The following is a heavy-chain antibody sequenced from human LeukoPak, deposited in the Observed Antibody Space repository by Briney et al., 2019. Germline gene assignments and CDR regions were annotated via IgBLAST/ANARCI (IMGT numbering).Heavy chain of an antibody. CDR2: INHSGST. Sequence: SETLSLTCAVYGGSFSGYYWGWIRQPPGKGLEWIGEINHSGSTNYNPSLKSRVTISVDTSKNQFSLKLSSVTAADTAVYYCARDRILEYYYGSGSPGGFDYWGQGTLVTVSS. V-gene: IGHV4-34*01. D-gene: IGHD3-10*01. J-gene: IGHJ4*02. CDR1: GGSFSGYY. CDR3: ARDRILEYYYGSGSPGGFDY.